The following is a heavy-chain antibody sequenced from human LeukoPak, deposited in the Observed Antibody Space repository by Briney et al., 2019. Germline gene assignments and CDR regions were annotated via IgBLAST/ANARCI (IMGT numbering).Heavy chain of an antibody. CDR2: VYTSGST. D-gene: IGHD1-7*01. Sequence: SETLSLTCSVSGGSISGYYWTWIRQPAGKGLEWIGRVYTSGSTHYNPSLKTRLTMSVDTSKNQFSLKLSSVTAADTAVYYCARLITGTTTAFDIWGQGTMVTVSS. CDR3: ARLITGTTTAFDI. V-gene: IGHV4-4*07. J-gene: IGHJ3*02. CDR1: GGSISGYY.